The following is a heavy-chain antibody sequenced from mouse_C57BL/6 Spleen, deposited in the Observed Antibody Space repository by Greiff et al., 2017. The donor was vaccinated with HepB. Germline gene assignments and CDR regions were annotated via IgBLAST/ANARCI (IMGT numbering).Heavy chain of an antibody. J-gene: IGHJ2*01. CDR2: ISYDGSN. D-gene: IGHD1-1*01. CDR3: ARETVVAFDY. V-gene: IGHV3-6*01. Sequence: DVKLQESGPGLVKPSQSLSLTCSVTGYSITSGYYWNWIRQFPGNKLEWMGYISYDGSNNYNPSLKNRISITRDTSKNQFFLKLNSVTTEDTATYYCARETVVAFDYWGQGTTLTVSS. CDR1: GYSITSGYY.